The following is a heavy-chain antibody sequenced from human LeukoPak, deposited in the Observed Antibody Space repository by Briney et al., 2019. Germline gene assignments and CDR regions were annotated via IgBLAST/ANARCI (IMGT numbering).Heavy chain of an antibody. J-gene: IGHJ3*02. CDR3: TRSLPVVRACDTFDI. D-gene: IGHD2-21*01. CDR1: GFTFSRFG. V-gene: IGHV3-21*01. CDR2: ISSSGKYT. Sequence: GGSLRLSCAVSGFTFSRFGMNWVRQAPGKGPEWVSSISSSGKYTYYAESMKGRLTIARDNAKNSLDLQMNSLGAEDTAVYYCTRSLPVVRACDTFDIWGQGTMVTVSS.